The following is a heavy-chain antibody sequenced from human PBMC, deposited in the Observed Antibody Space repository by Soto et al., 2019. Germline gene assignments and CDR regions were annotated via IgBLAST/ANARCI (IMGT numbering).Heavy chain of an antibody. CDR3: ARRTAVAGIYYYYGMDV. CDR2: MNPNSGNT. CDR1: GYTFTSYD. V-gene: IGHV1-8*01. Sequence: QVPLVQSGAEVKKPGASVKVSCKASGYTFTSYDINWVRQATGQGLEWMGWMNPNSGNTGYAQKFQGRVTMTRNTSISTAYMELSSLRSEDTAVYYCARRTAVAGIYYYYGMDVWGQGTTVTVSS. D-gene: IGHD6-19*01. J-gene: IGHJ6*02.